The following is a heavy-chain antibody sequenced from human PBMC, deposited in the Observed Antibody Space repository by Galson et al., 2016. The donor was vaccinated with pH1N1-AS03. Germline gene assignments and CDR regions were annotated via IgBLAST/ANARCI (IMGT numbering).Heavy chain of an antibody. CDR3: ARNGVLTGYHATGRERVDY. CDR1: SVSGGTYY. Sequence: SVSGGTYYWNWIRQPPGKGLEWIGYIYYTGITNYNPSLESRLTISIDRSKDQISLTLGSVTAADTAMYYCARNGVLTGYHATGRERVDYWGQGTLVIVSS. CDR2: IYYTGIT. J-gene: IGHJ4*02. V-gene: IGHV4-61*01. D-gene: IGHD3-9*01.